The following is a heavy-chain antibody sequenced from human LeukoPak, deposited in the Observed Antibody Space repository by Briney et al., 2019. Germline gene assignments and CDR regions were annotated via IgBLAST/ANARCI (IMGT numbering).Heavy chain of an antibody. V-gene: IGHV3-66*01. CDR1: GFTVSSNY. D-gene: IGHD3-22*01. CDR3: AKDLVDTSGYYYVGYFQH. Sequence: GGSLRLSCAASGFTVSSNYMSWVRQAPGKGLEWVSVIYSGGSTYYADSVKGRFTISRDNSKNTLYLQMNSLRAEDTAVYYCAKDLVDTSGYYYVGYFQHWGQGTLVTVSS. CDR2: IYSGGST. J-gene: IGHJ1*01.